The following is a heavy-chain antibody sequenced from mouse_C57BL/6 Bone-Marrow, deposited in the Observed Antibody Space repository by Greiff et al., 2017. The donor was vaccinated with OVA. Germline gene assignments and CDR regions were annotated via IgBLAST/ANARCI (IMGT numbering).Heavy chain of an antibody. CDR1: GYTFTSYW. Sequence: QVQLQQPGAELVRPGSSVKLSCKASGYTFTSYWMHWVKQRPIQGLEWIGNIDPSDSEPHYNQKFKDKATLTVDKSSSTAYMQLSSLTAEDSAVYYCARGNWAWFAYWGQGTLVTVSA. CDR3: ARGNWAWFAY. CDR2: IDPSDSEP. D-gene: IGHD4-1*01. J-gene: IGHJ3*01. V-gene: IGHV1-52*01.